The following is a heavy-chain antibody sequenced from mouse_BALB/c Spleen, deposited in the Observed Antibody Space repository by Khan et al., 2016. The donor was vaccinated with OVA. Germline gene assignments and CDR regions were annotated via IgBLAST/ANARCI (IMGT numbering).Heavy chain of an antibody. CDR1: GYTFTDFL. D-gene: IGHD3-2*02. CDR2: IYPGSGYI. Sequence: QVQLKQSGPELVKPGASVKMSCKASGYTFTDFLISWLKQRPGPGLEWIGEIYPGSGYIYYNEKFKGKATLTSDKSSNTAYMQLTSLTSEDSAVYFCSRAGYGGFSHWGQGTLVTVSA. CDR3: SRAGYGGFSH. J-gene: IGHJ3*01. V-gene: IGHV1-77*01.